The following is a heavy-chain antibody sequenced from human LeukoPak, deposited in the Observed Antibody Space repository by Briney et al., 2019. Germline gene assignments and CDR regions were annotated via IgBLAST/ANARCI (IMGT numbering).Heavy chain of an antibody. CDR3: AAHGAIQLERLHY. Sequence: SETLSLTCTVSGGSVRSNNDYWGWIRQPPGRGLEWIGSVYYSGSAWYNPSLKSRVTISVDTSRNQFSLKLDSVTAADTAVYYCAAHGAIQLERLHYWGQGTLVTVS. CDR2: VYYSGSA. J-gene: IGHJ4*02. V-gene: IGHV4-39*01. D-gene: IGHD1-1*01. CDR1: GGSVRSNNDY.